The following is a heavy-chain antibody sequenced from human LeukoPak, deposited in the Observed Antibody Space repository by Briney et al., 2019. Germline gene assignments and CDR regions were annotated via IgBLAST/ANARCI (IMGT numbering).Heavy chain of an antibody. Sequence: QTGGSLRLSCAASGFTFSSYAMSWVRQAPGKGLEWVSAISGSGGSTYYADSVKGRFTISRDNSKNTLYLQMNSLRAEDTAVYYCAKTGLAVAALLGAFDIWGQGTMVTVSS. V-gene: IGHV3-23*01. CDR2: ISGSGGST. CDR3: AKTGLAVAALLGAFDI. J-gene: IGHJ3*02. CDR1: GFTFSSYA. D-gene: IGHD6-19*01.